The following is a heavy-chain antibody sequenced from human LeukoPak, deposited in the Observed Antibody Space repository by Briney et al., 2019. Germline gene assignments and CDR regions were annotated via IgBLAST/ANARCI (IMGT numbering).Heavy chain of an antibody. D-gene: IGHD6-19*01. J-gene: IGHJ4*02. CDR2: INPNSGGT. CDR1: GYTFTDFY. V-gene: IGHV1-2*02. Sequence: ASVKVSCKASGYTFTDFYVHWVRQAPGQGLEWMGWINPNSGGTNYAQKFQGRVTMTRDTSISTAYMELSRLRSDDTAVYYCASAEQWLPRDYWGQGTLVTVSS. CDR3: ASAEQWLPRDY.